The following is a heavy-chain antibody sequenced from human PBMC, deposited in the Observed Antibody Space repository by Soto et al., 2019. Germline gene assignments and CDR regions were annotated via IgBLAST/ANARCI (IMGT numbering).Heavy chain of an antibody. D-gene: IGHD2-15*01. Sequence: SETLSLTCTVSGYSISSGSYWGWIRQPPGKGPEWIASIYHGGTTFYNPSLKSRITISVDTSHNQFSLNLRSVTAADTAVYYCAKSTGCSGGICNWGQGTQVTVSS. J-gene: IGHJ4*02. CDR3: AKSTGCSGGICN. CDR2: IYHGGTT. CDR1: GYSISSGSY. V-gene: IGHV4-38-2*02.